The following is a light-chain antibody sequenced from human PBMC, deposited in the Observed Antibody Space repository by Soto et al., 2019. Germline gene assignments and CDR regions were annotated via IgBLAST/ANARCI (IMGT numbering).Light chain of an antibody. J-gene: IGKJ2*01. CDR2: GAS. CDR3: HHYSSWPPYT. V-gene: IGKV3-15*01. CDR1: QSVSSS. Sequence: EIVMTQSPATLSVSPGERATLSCRASQSVSSSLAWYQQKPGQAPRLLFYGASTRATGVPARFSGSGSGTEFTLTISSLQSEDLAVYYCHHYSSWPPYTFGQGTKLEIK.